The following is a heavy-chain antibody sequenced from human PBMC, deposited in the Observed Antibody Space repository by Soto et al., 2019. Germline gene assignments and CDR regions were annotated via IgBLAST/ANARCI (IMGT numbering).Heavy chain of an antibody. CDR2: IYYSGST. J-gene: IGHJ4*02. CDR1: GGSISSSSYY. D-gene: IGHD3-16*01. V-gene: IGHV4-39*01. Sequence: QLQLQESGPGLVKPSETLSLTCTVSGGSISSSSYYWGWIRQPPGKGLEWIGSIYYSGSTYYNPSLKSRVTISVDTSKNQFSLKLSSVTAADTAVYYCARRGGRWLPDPDWGQGTLVTVSS. CDR3: ARRGGRWLPDPD.